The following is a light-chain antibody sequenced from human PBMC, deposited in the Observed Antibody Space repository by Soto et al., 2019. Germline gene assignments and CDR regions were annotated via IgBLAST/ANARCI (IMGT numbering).Light chain of an antibody. CDR2: ANN. J-gene: IGLJ1*01. CDR1: SSNIGAGSY. V-gene: IGLV1-40*01. CDR3: QSYDSSLSGFYV. Sequence: QSVLTRPPSVSGAAGQSVTISCTGSSSNIGAGSYVHWYQQLPGTAPKLLIYANNDRPSGVPDRFSGSKSGTSASLAITGLQAEDEADYYYQSYDSSLSGFYVFGTGTKVTVL.